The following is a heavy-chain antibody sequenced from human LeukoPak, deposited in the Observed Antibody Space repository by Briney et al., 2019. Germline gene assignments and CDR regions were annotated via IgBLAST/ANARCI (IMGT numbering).Heavy chain of an antibody. CDR3: ARNNRYSSSSAFDI. D-gene: IGHD5-18*01. CDR2: IYYSGST. J-gene: IGHJ3*02. V-gene: IGHV4-30-4*01. Sequence: PSQTLSLTCTVSGGSISSGDYYWSWIRQPPGKGLEWIGYIYYSGSTYYNPSLKSRVTISVDTSKNQFSLKLSSVTAADTAVYYCARNNRYSSSSAFDIWGQGTMVTVSS. CDR1: GGSISSGDYY.